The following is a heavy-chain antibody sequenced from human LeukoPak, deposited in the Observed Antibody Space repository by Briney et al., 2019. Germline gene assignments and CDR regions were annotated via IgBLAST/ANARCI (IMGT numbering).Heavy chain of an antibody. V-gene: IGHV4-30-2*01. D-gene: IGHD4-4*01. CDR2: IYHSGST. J-gene: IGHJ6*02. CDR1: GGSISSGGSS. Sequence: SETLSLTCAVSGGSISSGGSSWSWIRQPPGKGLEWIGYIYHSGSTYYNPSLKSRVTISVDRSKNQFSLKLSSVTAADTAVYYCARGPGLNYSRNYYYYGMDVWGQGTTVTVSS. CDR3: ARGPGLNYSRNYYYYGMDV.